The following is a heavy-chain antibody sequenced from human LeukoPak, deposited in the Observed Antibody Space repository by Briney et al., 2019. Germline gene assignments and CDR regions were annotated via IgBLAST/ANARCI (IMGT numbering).Heavy chain of an antibody. CDR2: ISYDGSNK. D-gene: IGHD6-19*01. J-gene: IGHJ4*02. CDR1: GFTFSSYG. CDR3: ATHPVAGGDY. V-gene: IGHV3-30*03. Sequence: GGSQRLSCAASGFTFSSYGMHWVRQAPGKGLEWVAVISYDGSNKYYADSVKGRFTISRDNSRNTLYLQMNSLRAEDTAVYYCATHPVAGGDYWGQGTLVTVSS.